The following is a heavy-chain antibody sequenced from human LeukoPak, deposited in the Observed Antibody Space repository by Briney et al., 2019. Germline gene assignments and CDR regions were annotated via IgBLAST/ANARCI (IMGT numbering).Heavy chain of an antibody. J-gene: IGHJ4*02. CDR3: AGTPWFGELTLDY. V-gene: IGHV1-58*02. CDR2: IVVGSGNT. Sequence: RASVKVSCNASGFTFTGCSIQCLRQARGQRLEWIGWIVVGSGNTNYAQKFQERVIITRDMSTTTVYMELSSLRSEDTAVYYCAGTPWFGELTLDYWGQGTLVTVSS. D-gene: IGHD3-10*01. CDR1: GFTFTGCS.